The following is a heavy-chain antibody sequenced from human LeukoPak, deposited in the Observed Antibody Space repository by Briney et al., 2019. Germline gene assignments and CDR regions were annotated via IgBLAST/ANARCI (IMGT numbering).Heavy chain of an antibody. V-gene: IGHV4-59*01. D-gene: IGHD4/OR15-4a*01. J-gene: IGHJ2*01. CDR1: GGSISGYY. Sequence: PSETLSLTCTVSGGSISGYYYNWIRQPPGKGLEWIGYIYYSGSTNYNPSLKSRVTISLDTSKNQFSLKLSSVTTADTAVYYCARSVLTLNWYFDLWGRGTLVTVSS. CDR3: ARSVLTLNWYFDL. CDR2: IYYSGST.